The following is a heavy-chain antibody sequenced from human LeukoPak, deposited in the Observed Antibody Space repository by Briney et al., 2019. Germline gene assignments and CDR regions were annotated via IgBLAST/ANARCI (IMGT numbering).Heavy chain of an antibody. V-gene: IGHV3-15*01. Sequence: GRSLRLSCAASGFTFSNAWMSWVSQSPGKGLEWVGRIKSKADGGTTDYAAPVTGRFTISRDDSKSTLFLQMNSLNTEDTAIYYCTTDSLAVAQLYYFDFWGQGTLVTVSS. D-gene: IGHD6-19*01. CDR1: GFTFSNAW. CDR3: TTDSLAVAQLYYFDF. CDR2: IKSKADGGTT. J-gene: IGHJ4*02.